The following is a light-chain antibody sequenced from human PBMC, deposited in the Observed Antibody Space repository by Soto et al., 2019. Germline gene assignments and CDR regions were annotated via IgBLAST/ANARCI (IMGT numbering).Light chain of an antibody. CDR1: SSDVGSYNL. V-gene: IGLV2-23*01. J-gene: IGLJ3*02. CDR2: EGS. CDR3: CSYAGSSTPNWV. Sequence: QSALTQPASVSGSPGQSITISCTGTSSDVGSYNLVSWYQQHPGKAPKLMIYEGSKRPSGVSNRFSGSKSGNTASLTISGLQAEGEADYYCCSYAGSSTPNWVFGGGTQLTVL.